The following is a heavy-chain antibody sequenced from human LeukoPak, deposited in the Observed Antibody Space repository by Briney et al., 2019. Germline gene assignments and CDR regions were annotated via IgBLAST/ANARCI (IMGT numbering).Heavy chain of an antibody. V-gene: IGHV1-46*01. D-gene: IGHD3-22*01. CDR2: ISPSGGST. Sequence: ASVKVSCKASGYTFTSYYMHWVRQTPGQGLEWMGIISPSGGSTSCAQKFQGRVTMTRDTSTSTVYMELSSLRSEDTAVYYCARGAGTMIADYWGQGTLVTVSS. J-gene: IGHJ4*02. CDR1: GYTFTSYY. CDR3: ARGAGTMIADY.